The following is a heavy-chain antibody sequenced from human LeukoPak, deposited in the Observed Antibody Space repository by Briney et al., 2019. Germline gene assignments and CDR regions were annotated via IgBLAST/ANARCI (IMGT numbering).Heavy chain of an antibody. D-gene: IGHD2-2*01. J-gene: IGHJ4*02. CDR3: ASSKTSCSSTSCYDPFDY. CDR1: GDTFTSYG. CDR2: ISAHNGNT. V-gene: IGHV1-18*01. Sequence: ASVKVSCKASGDTFTSYGISWVRQAPGRGLEWMAWISAHNGNTNYAQNLRDRVTLTTDTSTSTVYMELRSLRSDDTAVYYCASSKTSCSSTSCYDPFDYWGQATLVTVSS.